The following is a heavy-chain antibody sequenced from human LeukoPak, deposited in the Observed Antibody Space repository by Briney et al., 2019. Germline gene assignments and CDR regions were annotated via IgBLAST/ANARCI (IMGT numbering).Heavy chain of an antibody. CDR2: ISSSSTTI. D-gene: IGHD5-12*01. J-gene: IGHJ4*02. V-gene: IGHV3-48*02. CDR1: GFTFSSYS. Sequence: GGSLRHSCAASGFTFSSYSMNWVRQAPGKGLEWVSYISSSSTTIYYADSVKGRFTISRDNAKNSLYLQMNSLRDEDTAVYYCARVRYSDYNYFDYWGQGILVTVSS. CDR3: ARVRYSDYNYFDY.